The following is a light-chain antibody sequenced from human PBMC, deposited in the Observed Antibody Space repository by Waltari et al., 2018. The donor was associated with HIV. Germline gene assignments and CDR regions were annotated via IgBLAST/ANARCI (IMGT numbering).Light chain of an antibody. Sequence: QSVLTQPPSVSGDPGQRVTISCTGNSANIGAGLVVHWYQQLTETAPKLLIYGDTNRPSGVPDLLSGSKSGTSASLAITGLQAEDEADYYCQSYDSGLSVVFGGGTKLTVL. CDR3: QSYDSGLSVV. CDR1: SANIGAGLV. J-gene: IGLJ3*02. CDR2: GDT. V-gene: IGLV1-40*01.